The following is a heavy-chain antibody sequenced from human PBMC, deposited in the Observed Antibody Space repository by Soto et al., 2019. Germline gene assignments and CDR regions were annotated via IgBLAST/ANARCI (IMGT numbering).Heavy chain of an antibody. D-gene: IGHD3-10*01. V-gene: IGHV3-23*01. CDR3: TNRGGGFDH. Sequence: EVQLLESGGGVVQPGGSLRLFCVVSGFTLSAYAMSWVRQAPGKGLEWVSTVSGSGGSTYYADSVRGRFSISRDNSKNTLYLQLSSLRADDAAVYYCTNRGGGFDHWGQGTLVTVSS. CDR1: GFTLSAYA. CDR2: VSGSGGST. J-gene: IGHJ4*02.